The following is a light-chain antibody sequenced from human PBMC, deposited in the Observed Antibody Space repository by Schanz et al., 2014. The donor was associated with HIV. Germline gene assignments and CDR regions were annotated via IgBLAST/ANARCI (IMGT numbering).Light chain of an antibody. CDR3: QSSDASNPVV. V-gene: IGLV6-57*04. Sequence: NFMLTQPHSVSESPGKTVVISCTRSSGSIASDYVQWYQQRPGSAPTIVIYDNDQRPSGVPNRFSGSIDSSSNSASLTISGLKSDDEADYYCQSSDASNPVVFGGGTKLTVL. J-gene: IGLJ2*01. CDR1: SGSIASDY. CDR2: DND.